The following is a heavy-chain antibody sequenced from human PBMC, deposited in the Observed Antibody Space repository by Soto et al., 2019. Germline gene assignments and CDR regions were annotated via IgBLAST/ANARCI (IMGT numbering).Heavy chain of an antibody. CDR3: ARVPTGGYDWV. CDR1: GFTFSSYW. Sequence: PGGSLRLSCAASGFTFSSYWMRWVRQAPGKGLEWVARINSDGSKTNYVDSVKGRFTISRDNAKNTVYLQMNSLRAEDTAVYYCARVPTGGYDWVWGQGTLVTVSS. J-gene: IGHJ4*02. CDR2: INSDGSKT. D-gene: IGHD5-12*01. V-gene: IGHV3-74*01.